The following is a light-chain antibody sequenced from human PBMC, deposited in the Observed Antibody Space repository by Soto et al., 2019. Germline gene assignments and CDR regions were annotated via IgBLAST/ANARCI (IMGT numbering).Light chain of an antibody. CDR3: QSYDSSNHVV. J-gene: IGLJ2*01. CDR1: SGSIASNY. Sequence: NFMLTQPHSVSESPGKTVTISCTGSSGSIASNYVQWYQQRPGSAPTTVIYEDNQRPSGVPDRFSGSIDSSSNSASLTISRLKTEDEADYCCQSYDSSNHVVFGGGTQLTVL. V-gene: IGLV6-57*02. CDR2: EDN.